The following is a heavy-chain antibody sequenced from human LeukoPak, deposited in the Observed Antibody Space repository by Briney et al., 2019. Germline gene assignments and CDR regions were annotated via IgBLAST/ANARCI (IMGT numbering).Heavy chain of an antibody. CDR2: INHSGST. CDR3: ARLGGLTYYYGSGSPRTLDY. Sequence: SETLSLTCAVYGGSFSGYYWSWIRQPPGKGLEWIGEINHSGSTNYNPSLKSRVTISVDTSKNQFSLKLSSVTAADTAVYYCARLGGLTYYYGSGSPRTLDYWGQGTLVTVSS. V-gene: IGHV4-34*01. CDR1: GGSFSGYY. J-gene: IGHJ4*02. D-gene: IGHD3-10*01.